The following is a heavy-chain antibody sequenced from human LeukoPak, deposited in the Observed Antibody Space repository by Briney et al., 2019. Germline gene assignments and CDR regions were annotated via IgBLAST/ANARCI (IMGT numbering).Heavy chain of an antibody. D-gene: IGHD6-19*01. CDR2: IYYSGST. V-gene: IGHV4-59*08. J-gene: IGHJ5*02. Sequence: PSETLSLTCTVSGGSISSYYWSWTRQPPGKGLEWIGYIYYSGSTNYNPSLKSRVTISVDTSKNQFSLKLSSVTAADTAVYYCASLPSMGVAGTKGWFDPWGQGTLVTVSS. CDR3: ASLPSMGVAGTKGWFDP. CDR1: GGSISSYY.